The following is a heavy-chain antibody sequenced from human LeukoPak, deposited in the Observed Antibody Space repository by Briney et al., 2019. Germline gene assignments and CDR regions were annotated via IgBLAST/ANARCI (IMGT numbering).Heavy chain of an antibody. D-gene: IGHD6-6*01. J-gene: IGHJ4*02. V-gene: IGHV3-7*01. CDR1: GFTFSDYY. CDR3: ARIGYSSSSTDY. Sequence: PGGSLRLSCAASGFTFSDYYMSWIRQAPGKGLEWVANINQDGSVKYYVDSVKGRFTVSRDNAKNSLFLQMNSLRAEDTGVYYCARIGYSSSSTDYWGQGTLAAVSS. CDR2: INQDGSVK.